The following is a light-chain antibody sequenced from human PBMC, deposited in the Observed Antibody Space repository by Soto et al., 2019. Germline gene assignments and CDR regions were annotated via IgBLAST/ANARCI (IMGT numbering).Light chain of an antibody. CDR2: LGS. Sequence: DIVMTQSPLSLTVTPGEPASISCRSSQSLLHSNGNNFFDWYLQKPEQSPQLLIYLGSERASGVPDRFSGSGSDTYFTLKISRVEAEDVGVYYCMQALQTPYTFGQGTKLEIK. J-gene: IGKJ2*01. CDR3: MQALQTPYT. V-gene: IGKV2-28*01. CDR1: QSLLHSNGNNF.